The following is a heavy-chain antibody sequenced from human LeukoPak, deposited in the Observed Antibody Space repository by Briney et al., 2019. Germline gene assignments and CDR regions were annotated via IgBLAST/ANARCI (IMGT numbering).Heavy chain of an antibody. D-gene: IGHD3-10*01. CDR1: GYSFSSYY. V-gene: IGHV5-51*01. CDR2: IYPGDSVT. Sequence: GESLKISCKTSGYSFSSYYIGWVRQMPGKGLEWMGIIYPGDSVTRYGPSFRGQVTFSVDKSISTAYLQWSSLKASDTAMYYCARHRSLDYWGQGTLVTVSS. CDR3: ARHRSLDY. J-gene: IGHJ4*02.